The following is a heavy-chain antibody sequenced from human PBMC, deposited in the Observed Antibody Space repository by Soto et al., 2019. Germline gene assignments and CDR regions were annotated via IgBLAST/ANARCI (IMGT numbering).Heavy chain of an antibody. CDR2: ISGSGGST. D-gene: IGHD3-22*01. J-gene: IGHJ4*02. Sequence: WWSLRLCCAASVFTFSSYAMSWCRQAPGKGLEWVSAISGSGGSTYYADSVKGRFTISRDNSKNTLHLQMNSLRAEDTAVYYCAKQTTYYDSSGYDYWGQGTLVTVSS. V-gene: IGHV3-23*01. CDR1: VFTFSSYA. CDR3: AKQTTYYDSSGYDY.